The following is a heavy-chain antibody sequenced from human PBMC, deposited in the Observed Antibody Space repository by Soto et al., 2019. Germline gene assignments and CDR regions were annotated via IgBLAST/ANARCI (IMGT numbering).Heavy chain of an antibody. CDR3: ARDLFGDYASTQYYYYYYGMDV. CDR2: INPNSGGT. J-gene: IGHJ6*02. V-gene: IGHV1-2*04. D-gene: IGHD4-17*01. CDR1: GYTFTGYY. Sequence: QVQLVQSGAEVKKPGASVKVSCKASGYTFTGYYMHWVRQAPGQGLEWMGWINPNSGGTNYAQKFQGWVTMTRDTSISTAYMELSRLRSDDTAVYYCARDLFGDYASTQYYYYYYGMDVWGQGTTVTVSS.